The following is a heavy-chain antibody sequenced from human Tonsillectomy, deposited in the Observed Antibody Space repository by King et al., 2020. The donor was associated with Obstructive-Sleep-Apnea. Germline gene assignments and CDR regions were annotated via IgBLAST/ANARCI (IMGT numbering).Heavy chain of an antibody. J-gene: IGHJ4*01. Sequence: VQLVESGGGLVQPGRSLRLSCTASGFTFGDYAMSWFRQAPGKGLEWVGFIRSKAYGGTTEYAASVKGRFTISRDDSKSIAYLQMNSLKTEDTAVYYCTRYMGLYYYGSGSALFDYWGHGTLVTVSS. D-gene: IGHD3-10*01. V-gene: IGHV3-49*03. CDR2: IRSKAYGGTT. CDR3: TRYMGLYYYGSGSALFDY. CDR1: GFTFGDYA.